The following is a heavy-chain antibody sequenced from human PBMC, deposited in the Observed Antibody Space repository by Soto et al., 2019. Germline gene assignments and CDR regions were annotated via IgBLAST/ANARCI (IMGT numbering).Heavy chain of an antibody. CDR2: ISPGGDRI. J-gene: IGHJ4*02. CDR1: GFMFDSYA. D-gene: IGHD6-19*01. CDR3: TKSADSAGWGVDF. V-gene: IGHV3-48*02. Sequence: GSLRLSWLTSGFMFDSYAMNWVRQAPGKGLEWVSYISPGGDRIYYAESLKGRITISRDNARNSLSLQMNILSDEDTAVYYCTKSADSAGWGVDFWGQGTLVTVSS.